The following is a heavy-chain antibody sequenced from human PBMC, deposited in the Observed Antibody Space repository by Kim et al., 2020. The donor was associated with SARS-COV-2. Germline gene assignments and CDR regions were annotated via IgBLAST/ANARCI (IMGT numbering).Heavy chain of an antibody. V-gene: IGHV7-4-1*02. CDR1: GYTFISYA. Sequence: ASVKVSCKASGYTFISYAMNWVRQAPGQGLEWMGWINTNTGNPTYAQGFTGRFVFSLDTSVSTAYLQISSLKAEDTAVYYCARSTALAYCGGDCYSKYNWFDPWGQGTLVTVSS. CDR3: ARSTALAYCGGDCYSKYNWFDP. CDR2: INTNTGNP. D-gene: IGHD2-21*02. J-gene: IGHJ5*02.